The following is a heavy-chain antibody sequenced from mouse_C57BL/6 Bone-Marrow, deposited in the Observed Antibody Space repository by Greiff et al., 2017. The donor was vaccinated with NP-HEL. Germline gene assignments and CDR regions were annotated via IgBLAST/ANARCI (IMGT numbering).Heavy chain of an antibody. CDR3: DLYYYVSRFAMDY. CDR2: INPNYGTT. Sequence: EVQLQQSGPELVKPGASVKISCKASGYSFTDYNMNWVKQSNGKSLEWIGVINPNYGTTSYNQKFKGKATLTVDQSSSTAYMQLNSLTSEDSAVYYCDLYYYVSRFAMDYWGQGTSVTVSS. J-gene: IGHJ4*01. V-gene: IGHV1-39*01. CDR1: GYSFTDYN. D-gene: IGHD1-1*01.